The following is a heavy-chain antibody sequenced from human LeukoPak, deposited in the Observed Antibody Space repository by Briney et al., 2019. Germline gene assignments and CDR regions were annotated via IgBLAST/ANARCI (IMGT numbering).Heavy chain of an antibody. CDR3: ARSAIDAFDI. J-gene: IGHJ3*02. D-gene: IGHD6-25*01. Sequence: TSETLSLTCTVSGGSISSYYWSWIRQPPGKGLECIGYIYNSGSTKYNPSLKSRVSISVDTSKNQFSLKLSSVTAADTAVYYCARSAIDAFDIWGQGTMVTVSS. CDR2: IYNSGST. V-gene: IGHV4-59*08. CDR1: GGSISSYY.